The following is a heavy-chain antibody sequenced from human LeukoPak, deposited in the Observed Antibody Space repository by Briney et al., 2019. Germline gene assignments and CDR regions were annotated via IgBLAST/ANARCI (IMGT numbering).Heavy chain of an antibody. Sequence: GGSLRLSCAASGFTFSSYGMHWVRQAPGKGLEWVAVISYDGSNKYYADSVKGRFTISRDNSKNTLYLQMISLRAEDTAVYYCARGWGSFENWGQGTLVTVSS. CDR2: ISYDGSNK. V-gene: IGHV3-30*03. J-gene: IGHJ4*02. CDR1: GFTFSSYG. D-gene: IGHD3-16*01. CDR3: ARGWGSFEN.